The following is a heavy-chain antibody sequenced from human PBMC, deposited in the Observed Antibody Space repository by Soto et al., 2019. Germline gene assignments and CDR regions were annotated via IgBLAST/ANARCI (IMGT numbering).Heavy chain of an antibody. J-gene: IGHJ6*02. Sequence: QVQLVESGGGVVQPGRSLRLSCAASGFTFSSYGMHWVRQAPGKGLEWVAVISYDGSNKYYADSVKGRFTISRDNSKNTVYLQMNSLRAEDAAVYYCAKDIVVVVAATGGSNYYYYYGMDVWGQGTTVTVSS. V-gene: IGHV3-30*18. CDR3: AKDIVVVVAATGGSNYYYYYGMDV. D-gene: IGHD2-15*01. CDR1: GFTFSSYG. CDR2: ISYDGSNK.